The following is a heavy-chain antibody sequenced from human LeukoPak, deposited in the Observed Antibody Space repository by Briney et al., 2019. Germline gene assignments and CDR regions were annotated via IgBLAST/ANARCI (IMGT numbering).Heavy chain of an antibody. CDR1: GFTFSSYG. D-gene: IGHD3-22*01. J-gene: IGHJ4*02. CDR3: ARAAYDSSVGPLDY. CDR2: ISGSGGST. V-gene: IGHV3-23*01. Sequence: GGSLRLSCAASGFTFSSYGMSWVRQAPGKGLEWVSAISGSGGSTYYADSVKGRFTISRDNSKNTLYLQMNSLRGEDTAVYYCARAAYDSSVGPLDYWGQGTLVTVSS.